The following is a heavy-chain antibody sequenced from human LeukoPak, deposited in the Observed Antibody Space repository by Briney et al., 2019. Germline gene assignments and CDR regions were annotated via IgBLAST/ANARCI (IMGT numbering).Heavy chain of an antibody. D-gene: IGHD2-8*01. V-gene: IGHV3-11*05. CDR2: ISSNSKYT. CDR1: GFMLSDYF. Sequence: GGSLRLSCAASGFMLSDYFMSWIRRAPGKELEWISYISSNSKYTKYADSVKGRFTISRDNAKKSLYLQMNSLRAEDTAVYYCARDNGNKYYFDYWGQGTLVTVSS. CDR3: ARDNGNKYYFDY. J-gene: IGHJ4*02.